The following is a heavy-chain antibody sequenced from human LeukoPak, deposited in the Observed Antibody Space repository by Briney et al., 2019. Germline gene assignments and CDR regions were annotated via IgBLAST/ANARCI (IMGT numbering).Heavy chain of an antibody. CDR1: GFTFSSYE. CDR3: ARGGYDILTGYFEFDP. J-gene: IGHJ5*02. CDR2: ISSSGSTI. Sequence: GGSLRLPCAASGFTFSSYEMNWVRQAPGKGLEWVSYISSSGSTIYYADSVKGRFTISRDNAKNSLYLQMNSLRAEDTAVYYCARGGYDILTGYFEFDPWGQGTLVTVSS. V-gene: IGHV3-48*03. D-gene: IGHD3-9*01.